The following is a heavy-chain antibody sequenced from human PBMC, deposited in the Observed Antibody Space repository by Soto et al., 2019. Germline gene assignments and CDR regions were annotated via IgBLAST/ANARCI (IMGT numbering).Heavy chain of an antibody. D-gene: IGHD2-2*01. V-gene: IGHV4-31*03. CDR3: ARSSTSANYFDY. Sequence: QVQLQESGPGLVKPSQTLSLTCTVSGGSISSGGYYWSCIRQHPGKGLEWIGYIYYSGSTYYNPSLKRRVTISVDTSKNQFSLKLSSVTAADTAVYYCARSSTSANYFDYWGQGTLVTVSS. CDR1: GGSISSGGYY. CDR2: IYYSGST. J-gene: IGHJ4*02.